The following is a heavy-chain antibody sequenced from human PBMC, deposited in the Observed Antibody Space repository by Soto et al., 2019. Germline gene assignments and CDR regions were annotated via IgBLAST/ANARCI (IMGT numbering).Heavy chain of an antibody. CDR1: GFTFSSYW. Sequence: GGSLRLSCAASGFTFSSYWMYWVRQAPGKGLVWVSRINSDGSSATYADSVKGRFTISRDNAKNTLYLQMNSLRAEDTAVYYCLSPRWGDPNDAFDIWGQGTMVTVSS. CDR3: LSPRWGDPNDAFDI. V-gene: IGHV3-74*01. J-gene: IGHJ3*02. D-gene: IGHD7-27*01. CDR2: INSDGSSA.